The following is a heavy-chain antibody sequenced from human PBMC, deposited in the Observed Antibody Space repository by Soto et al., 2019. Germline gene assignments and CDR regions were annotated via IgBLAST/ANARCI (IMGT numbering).Heavy chain of an antibody. J-gene: IGHJ4*02. D-gene: IGHD6-13*01. V-gene: IGHV3-53*01. CDR1: GFTVSGNF. Sequence: GGSLRLSCAASGFTVSGNFMSWVRQAPGKGLEWVSIIYTGDTTYYADSVKGRFTISRDNSKNTLYLQMNSLRAEDSAVYYCASRFSSSWSALDYWGRGTLVTRLL. CDR3: ASRFSSSWSALDY. CDR2: IYTGDTT.